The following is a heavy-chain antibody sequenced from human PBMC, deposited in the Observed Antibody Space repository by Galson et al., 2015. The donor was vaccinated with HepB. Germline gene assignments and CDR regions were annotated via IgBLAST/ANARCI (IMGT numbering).Heavy chain of an antibody. V-gene: IGHV3-9*01. CDR1: GFTFDDYA. CDR2: ISWNSGSI. Sequence: SLRLSCAASGFTFDDYAMHWVRQAPGKGLEWVSGISWNSGSIGYADSVKGRFTISRDNAKNSLYLQMNSLRGEDTALHYCTKDRGRLGSGMDVWGQGTTVTVSS. J-gene: IGHJ6*02. D-gene: IGHD5-12*01. CDR3: TKDRGRLGSGMDV.